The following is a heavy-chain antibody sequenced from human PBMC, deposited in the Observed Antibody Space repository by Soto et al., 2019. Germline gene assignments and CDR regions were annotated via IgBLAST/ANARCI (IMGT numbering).Heavy chain of an antibody. V-gene: IGHV3-23*01. Sequence: EVQLLESGGGLIEPGGSLRLSCAASEFTFRSYGMSWVRQAPGEGLEWVSAISDIGDITYYADSVKGRFTISRDNSKNTLFQQMYSLRPEDKAVYFCEKDYSYDSSGVLDYWGQGTLVTVSS. CDR1: EFTFRSYG. CDR3: EKDYSYDSSGVLDY. J-gene: IGHJ4*02. CDR2: ISDIGDIT. D-gene: IGHD3-22*01.